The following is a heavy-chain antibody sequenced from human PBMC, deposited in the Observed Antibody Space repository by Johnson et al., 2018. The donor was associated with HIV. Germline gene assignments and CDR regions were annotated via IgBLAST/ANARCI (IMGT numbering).Heavy chain of an antibody. J-gene: IGHJ3*02. CDR3: AREALPRGLQSSFGGAFDI. CDR1: GFTVSSNN. V-gene: IGHV3-66*01. D-gene: IGHD3-16*01. CDR2: IYTGGTH. Sequence: VQLVESGGGLVQPGGSLRLSGEASGFTVSSNNMNWVLKAQGKGLEWVSVIYTGGTHNYADSVKGEFTFPRDSSKNTLYLQMNSLRAEDTAVYYCAREALPRGLQSSFGGAFDIWGQGTMVTVSS.